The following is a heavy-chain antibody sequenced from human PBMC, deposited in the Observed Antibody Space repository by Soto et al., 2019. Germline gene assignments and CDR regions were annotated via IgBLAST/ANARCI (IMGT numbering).Heavy chain of an antibody. Sequence: SETLSLTCTVSGGSISSGDYYWSWIRQPPGKGLEWIGYIYYSGSTYYNPSLKSRVTISVDTSKNQFSLKLSSVTAADTAVYYCARDKRITFFGVVIEGDPTDYYGMDVWGQGTTVTVSS. CDR2: IYYSGST. J-gene: IGHJ6*02. D-gene: IGHD3-3*01. CDR3: ARDKRITFFGVVIEGDPTDYYGMDV. V-gene: IGHV4-30-4*01. CDR1: GGSISSGDYY.